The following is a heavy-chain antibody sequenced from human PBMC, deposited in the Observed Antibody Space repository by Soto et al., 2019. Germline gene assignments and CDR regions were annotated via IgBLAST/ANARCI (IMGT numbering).Heavy chain of an antibody. D-gene: IGHD3-22*01. V-gene: IGHV4-39*01. CDR3: ARDYFDSSDYTTNWFDP. J-gene: IGHJ5*02. Sequence: SEPLSLTCSVSGYSIRNSRFYWAWIRQPPGEGLEWIGSIYHTGNAYYNPSLKSRVTIFVDTSKNQFSLKLTSVTAADTALYYCARDYFDSSDYTTNWFDPWGQGTLVTVS. CDR1: GYSIRNSRFY. CDR2: IYHTGNA.